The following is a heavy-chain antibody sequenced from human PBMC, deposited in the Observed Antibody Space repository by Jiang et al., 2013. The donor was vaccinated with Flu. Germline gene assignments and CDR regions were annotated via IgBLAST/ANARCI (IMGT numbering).Heavy chain of an antibody. V-gene: IGHV1-2*02. CDR1: GYTFTGYY. CDR2: INPNSGGT. D-gene: IGHD2-2*01. Sequence: SGAEVKKPGASVKVSCKASGYTFTGYYMHWVRQAPGQGLEWMGWINPNSGGTNYAQKFQGRVTMTRDTSISTAYMELSRLRSDDTAVYYCARVDCSSTSCYDYYYYGMDVWGQGTTVTVSS. CDR3: ARVDCSSTSCYDYYYYGMDV. J-gene: IGHJ6*02.